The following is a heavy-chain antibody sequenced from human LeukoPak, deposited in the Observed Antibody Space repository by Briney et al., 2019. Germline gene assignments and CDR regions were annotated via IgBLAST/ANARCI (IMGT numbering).Heavy chain of an antibody. CDR1: GGSFSGYY. Sequence: SETLSLTCAVYGGSFSGYYWSWIRQPPGKGLEWIGEINHSGSTNYNPSLKSRVTISVDTSKNQFSLKLSSVTAADTAVYYCARSRLEWLSRGDAFDIWGQGTMVAVSS. CDR2: INHSGST. V-gene: IGHV4-34*01. D-gene: IGHD3-3*01. CDR3: ARSRLEWLSRGDAFDI. J-gene: IGHJ3*02.